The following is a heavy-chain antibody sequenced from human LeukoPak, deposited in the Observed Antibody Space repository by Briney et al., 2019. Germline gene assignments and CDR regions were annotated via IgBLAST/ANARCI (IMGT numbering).Heavy chain of an antibody. Sequence: TGGSLRLSCAASGFTFSSYWMHWVRQAPGKELVWVSRINSDGSSTSYADSVKGRFTISRDNAKNTLYLQMNSLRAEDTAVYYCARAGESIAVAGIGYWGQGTLVTVSS. CDR3: ARAGESIAVAGIGY. J-gene: IGHJ4*02. CDR2: INSDGSST. V-gene: IGHV3-74*01. D-gene: IGHD6-19*01. CDR1: GFTFSSYW.